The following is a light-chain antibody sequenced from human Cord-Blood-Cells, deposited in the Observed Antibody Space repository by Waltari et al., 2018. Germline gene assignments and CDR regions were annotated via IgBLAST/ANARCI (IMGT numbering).Light chain of an antibody. CDR1: QSVSSN. Sequence: EIVMTQSPATLSVSPGERATLSCRASQSVSSNLDWYQQKPGQAPRLLIYGASTRATGIPARFSGSGSGTEFTLTISSLQSEDVAVYYCQQYNNWPPWTFGQGTKVEIK. V-gene: IGKV3-15*01. CDR3: QQYNNWPPWT. J-gene: IGKJ1*01. CDR2: GAS.